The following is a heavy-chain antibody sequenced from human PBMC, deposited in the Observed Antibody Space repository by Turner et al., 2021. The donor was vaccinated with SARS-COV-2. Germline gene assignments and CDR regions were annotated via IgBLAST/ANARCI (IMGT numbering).Heavy chain of an antibody. D-gene: IGHD5-12*01. Sequence: QVHLVQSGAEMKTPGSAVKVPCKVSGDKFSTQGISRVRQAPGKGLEGMGGVVPLFGKSNYAEKFQGRVTITADELTTTADIELSRLTSEDTAVYFSAREGYSGHFDHWGQGTLVTVSS. CDR3: AREGYSGHFDH. CDR2: VVPLFGKS. V-gene: IGHV1-69*01. CDR1: GDKFSTQG. J-gene: IGHJ4*02.